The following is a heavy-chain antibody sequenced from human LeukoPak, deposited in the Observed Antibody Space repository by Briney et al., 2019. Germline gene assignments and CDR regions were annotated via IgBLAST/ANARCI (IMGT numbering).Heavy chain of an antibody. J-gene: IGHJ6*03. CDR2: ISGSGGST. CDR1: GFTFSSYA. Sequence: PGGSLRLSCAASGFTFSSYAMSWVRQAPGKGLEWVSAISGSGGSTYYADSVKGRFTISRDNSKNTLYLQMNSLRAEDTAVYYCAKVASGSYYEVVEGSGYYMDVWGKGTTVTVSS. V-gene: IGHV3-23*01. D-gene: IGHD1-26*01. CDR3: AKVASGSYYEVVEGSGYYMDV.